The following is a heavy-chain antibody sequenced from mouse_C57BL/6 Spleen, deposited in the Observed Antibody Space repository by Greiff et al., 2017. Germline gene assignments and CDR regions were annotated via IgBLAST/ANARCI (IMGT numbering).Heavy chain of an antibody. D-gene: IGHD2-3*01. CDR2: ISAGGSYT. CDR1: GFTFSSYA. CDR3: ARDGGYYFGY. Sequence: EVKVVESGGGLVKPGGSLKLSCAASGFTFSSYAMPWVRQTPERRLEWVATISAGGSYTDYPDNVKGRFTISRDNANNNLYLQMSHLKSEDTAVYCCARDGGYYFGYWGQGTTLTVSS. J-gene: IGHJ2*01. V-gene: IGHV5-4*03.